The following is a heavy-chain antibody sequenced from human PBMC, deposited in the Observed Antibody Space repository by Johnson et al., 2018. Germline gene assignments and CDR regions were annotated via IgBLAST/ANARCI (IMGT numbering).Heavy chain of an antibody. D-gene: IGHD3-16*01. CDR2: ISFDGSNQ. Sequence: QVQLVESGGGVVQPGRSLRLSCAASNFTFSSYGMHWVRQAPGKGLEWVAVISFDGSNQYYADSVKGRFTISRDNSKNTLYLQMNSLRAEDTAVYYCAKDYEQYLQHWGQGTLVTVSS. CDR3: AKDYEQYLQH. J-gene: IGHJ1*01. V-gene: IGHV3-30*18. CDR1: NFTFSSYG.